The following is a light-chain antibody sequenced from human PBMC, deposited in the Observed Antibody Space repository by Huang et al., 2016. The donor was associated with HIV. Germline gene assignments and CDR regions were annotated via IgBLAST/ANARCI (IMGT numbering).Light chain of an antibody. Sequence: EIVLTQSPATLSLSPGDRATLSCRASQSVSNYLAWYQQRPGQAPRLLIFDAYNRANGIPVRFSGRGSGTDFTLTISSLEPTDFAVYYCQQRGNWPITFGQGTRLEIK. J-gene: IGKJ5*01. CDR2: DAY. CDR1: QSVSNY. CDR3: QQRGNWPIT. V-gene: IGKV3-11*01.